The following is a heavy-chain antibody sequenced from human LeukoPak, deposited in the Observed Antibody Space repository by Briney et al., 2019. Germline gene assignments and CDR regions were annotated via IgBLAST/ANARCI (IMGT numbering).Heavy chain of an antibody. V-gene: IGHV3-30*18. Sequence: GGSLRLSCAASGFTFSSYGMHWVRQAPGKGLEWVAVISYDGSNKYYADSVKGRFTISRDNSKNTLYLQMNSLRAEDTAVYYCAKDREPYGSGSHYFDYWGQGTLVTVSS. CDR2: ISYDGSNK. CDR3: AKDREPYGSGSHYFDY. J-gene: IGHJ4*02. D-gene: IGHD3-10*01. CDR1: GFTFSSYG.